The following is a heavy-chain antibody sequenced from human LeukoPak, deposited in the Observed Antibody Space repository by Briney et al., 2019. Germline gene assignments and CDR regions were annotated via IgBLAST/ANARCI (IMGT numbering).Heavy chain of an antibody. V-gene: IGHV3-7*01. D-gene: IGHD7-27*01. CDR3: ARESTGGWLIDY. CDR2: IKQDGSEK. J-gene: IGHJ4*02. Sequence: GGSVRLSCAASGFAFSRYWMSWVHQAPGKGLEWVANIKQDGSEKYYVDSVKGRFTISRDNAKNSLYLQMNSLRAEDTAVYYCARESTGGWLIDYWGQGTLVPVSS. CDR1: GFAFSRYW.